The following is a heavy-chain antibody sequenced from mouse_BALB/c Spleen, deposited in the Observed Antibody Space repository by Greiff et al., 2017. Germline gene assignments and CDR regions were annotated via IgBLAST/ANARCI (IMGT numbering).Heavy chain of an antibody. V-gene: IGHV5-17*02. CDR1: GFTFSSFG. J-gene: IGHJ4*01. CDR2: ISSGSSTI. CDR3: AREAPFITTVVEGAMDY. D-gene: IGHD1-1*01. Sequence: EVMLVESGGGLVQPGGSRKLSCAASGFTFSSFGMHWVRQAPEKGLEWVAYISSGSSTIYYADTVKGRFTISRDNPKNTLFLQMTSLRSEDTAMYYCAREAPFITTVVEGAMDYWGQGTSVTVSS.